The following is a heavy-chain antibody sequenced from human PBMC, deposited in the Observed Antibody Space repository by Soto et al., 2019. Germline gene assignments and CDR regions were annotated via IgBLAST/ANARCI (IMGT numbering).Heavy chain of an antibody. CDR2: ISAYNGNT. D-gene: IGHD4-17*01. CDR3: ARIHDYEGWFVP. V-gene: IGHV1-18*01. Sequence: DSVKVSCKASGYTFTSHGISWVCHVPGQGLEWRGWISAYNGNTNYAQKLQGRVTMTTDTSTSTAYMELMSLRSDDTAVYYCARIHDYEGWFVPWGQGTLVTVSS. CDR1: GYTFTSHG. J-gene: IGHJ5*02.